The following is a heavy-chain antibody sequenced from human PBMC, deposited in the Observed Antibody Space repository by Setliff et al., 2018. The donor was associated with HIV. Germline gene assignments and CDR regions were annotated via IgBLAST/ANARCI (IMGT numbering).Heavy chain of an antibody. CDR2: INHSRRT. CDR3: ARDAPWDSYGLDY. D-gene: IGHD5-18*01. CDR1: GGSFSGFY. J-gene: IGHJ4*02. Sequence: PSETLSLTCAVYGGSFSGFYWNWIRQAPGKGLEWIGEINHSRRTKYNPSLKSRVTISVDASKNQFSLKLSSVTAADTAVYYCARDAPWDSYGLDYWGQGTLVTVSS. V-gene: IGHV4-34*01.